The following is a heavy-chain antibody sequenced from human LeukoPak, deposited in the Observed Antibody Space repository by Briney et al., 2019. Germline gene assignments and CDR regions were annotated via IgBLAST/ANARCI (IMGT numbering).Heavy chain of an antibody. CDR3: AKDLAPYYYDSSGYNQFDY. V-gene: IGHV3-53*01. Sequence: GGSLRLSCAASGFTVSLYYMTWVRQAPGKGLEWVSVIYSGGPTYYADSVKGRFTISRDNSKNTLYLQMNSLRAEDTAVYYCAKDLAPYYYDSSGYNQFDYWGLGTLVTVSS. CDR1: GFTVSLYY. D-gene: IGHD3-22*01. J-gene: IGHJ4*02. CDR2: IYSGGPT.